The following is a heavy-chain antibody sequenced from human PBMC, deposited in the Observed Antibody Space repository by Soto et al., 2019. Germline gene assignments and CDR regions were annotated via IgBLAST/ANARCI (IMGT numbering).Heavy chain of an antibody. V-gene: IGHV3-23*01. J-gene: IGHJ6*03. Sequence: EVQLLESGGGLVQPGGSLRLSCAASGFTFSNQAMRWVRQAPGKGLEWVSAISSGGDNTFYADSVKGRFTVSRDNSKNTLYLQMNSLTAEDTATYYCGRVGGTSVGKYYYMDVWGKGTTVTVSS. CDR2: ISSGGDNT. CDR1: GFTFSNQA. CDR3: GRVGGTSVGKYYYMDV. D-gene: IGHD4-17*01.